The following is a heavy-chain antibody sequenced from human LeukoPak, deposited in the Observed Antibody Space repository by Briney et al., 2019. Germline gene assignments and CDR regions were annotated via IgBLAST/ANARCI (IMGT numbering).Heavy chain of an antibody. D-gene: IGHD1-26*01. CDR3: ARYHKSIVAATHFDY. Sequence: SETLSLTCTVSGGSINSYYWSWIRQLPGKGLEWIGHIYYSGSTKYNPSLKSRVTISVDTSKNQFSLKLSSVTAADTAVYYCARYHKSIVAATHFDYWGQGTLVTVSS. CDR2: IYYSGST. V-gene: IGHV4-59*01. J-gene: IGHJ4*02. CDR1: GGSINSYY.